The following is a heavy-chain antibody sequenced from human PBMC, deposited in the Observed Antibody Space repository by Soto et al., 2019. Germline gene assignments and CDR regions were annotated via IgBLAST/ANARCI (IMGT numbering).Heavy chain of an antibody. D-gene: IGHD6-13*01. CDR1: GYTFTGYY. CDR3: ASDLGGIAAPFDY. V-gene: IGHV1-2*02. CDR2: INPNSGGT. J-gene: IGHJ4*02. Sequence: ASVKVSCKASGYTFTGYYMHWARQAPGQGLEWMGRINPNSGGTNYAQKFQGRVTMTRDTSTSTAYMELSRLRSDDTAVYYCASDLGGIAAPFDYWGQGTLVTVSS.